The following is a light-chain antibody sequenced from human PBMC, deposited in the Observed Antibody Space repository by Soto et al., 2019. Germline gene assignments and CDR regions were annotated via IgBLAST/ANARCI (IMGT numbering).Light chain of an antibody. CDR2: DAS. CDR1: QSVSSN. Sequence: ENVLTQSPATLSLSPGERATFSCRASQSVSSNLVWYQQKPGQAPRLLIYDASNRATGIPARFSGSGSGTDFTLTISSLQPEDFAVYYCHQRSNWPPTFGGGTKVDIK. V-gene: IGKV3-11*01. CDR3: HQRSNWPPT. J-gene: IGKJ4*01.